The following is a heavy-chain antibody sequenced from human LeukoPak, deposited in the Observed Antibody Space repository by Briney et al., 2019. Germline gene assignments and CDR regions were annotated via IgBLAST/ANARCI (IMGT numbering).Heavy chain of an antibody. V-gene: IGHV3-21*04. CDR3: AKSTAPCSRGSCYSALES. J-gene: IGHJ4*02. CDR2: ISSSSSYI. CDR1: GFTFSSYS. Sequence: KSGGSLRLSCAASGFTFSSYSMNWVRQAPGKGLEWVSSISSSSSYIYYADSVKGRFTISRDNAKNSLYLQMNSLRVEDTAIYYCAKSTAPCSRGSCYSALESWGQGTLVTVSS. D-gene: IGHD2-15*01.